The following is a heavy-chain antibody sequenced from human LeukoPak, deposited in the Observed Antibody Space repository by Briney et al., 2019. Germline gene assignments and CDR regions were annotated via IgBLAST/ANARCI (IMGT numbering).Heavy chain of an antibody. J-gene: IGHJ4*02. CDR1: GFTFSSYG. CDR3: AKDLYCSSTTCYEY. CDR2: IQHDGSTK. Sequence: GGSLRLSCAASGFTFSSYGIHWVRQAPGKGLEWVAFIQHDGSTKYYADSVKGRFTISRDNSKNTLYLQMNSLRAEDTAVYCCAKDLYCSSTTCYEYWGQGTLVTVSS. V-gene: IGHV3-30*02. D-gene: IGHD2-2*01.